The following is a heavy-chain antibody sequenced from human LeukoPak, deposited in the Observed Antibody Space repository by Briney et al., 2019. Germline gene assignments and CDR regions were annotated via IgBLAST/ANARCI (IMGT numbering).Heavy chain of an antibody. Sequence: PSETLSLTCTVSGGSISSSSYYWGWLRPPPGKGLEWIGSIYYSGSTYYNPSLKSRVTISVDTSKNQFSLKLSSVTAADTAVYYCARLRDGYNYFDYWGQGTLVTVSS. CDR3: ARLRDGYNYFDY. CDR2: IYYSGST. V-gene: IGHV4-39*01. J-gene: IGHJ4*02. CDR1: GGSISSSSYY. D-gene: IGHD5-24*01.